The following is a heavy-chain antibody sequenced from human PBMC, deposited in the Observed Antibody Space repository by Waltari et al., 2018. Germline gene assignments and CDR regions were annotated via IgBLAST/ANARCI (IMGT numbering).Heavy chain of an antibody. Sequence: QVQLQESGPGLVKPSQTLSLTCTVSGGSISSGSYYWSWFRQPAGKGLEWIGRIYTSGSTNYNPSLKSRVTISVDTSKNQFSLKLSSVTAADTAVYYCAREEAVTFDYWGQGTLVTVSS. CDR1: GGSISSGSYY. CDR3: AREEAVTFDY. D-gene: IGHD4-17*01. J-gene: IGHJ4*02. CDR2: IYTSGST. V-gene: IGHV4-61*02.